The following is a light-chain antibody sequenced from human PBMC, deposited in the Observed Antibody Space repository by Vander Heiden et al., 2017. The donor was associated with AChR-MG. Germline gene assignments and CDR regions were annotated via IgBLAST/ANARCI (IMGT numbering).Light chain of an antibody. CDR1: SSDVGGFNY. CDR2: EVT. Sequence: QSALTQPPSASGSPGQSVTLPCTGTSSDVGGFNYVSWYQQHPGKAPKLMIYEVTKRPSGVPDRFSGSKSGNTASLTVSGLQAEDEADYYCSSYAGSNNWLFGGGTKLTVL. J-gene: IGLJ2*01. CDR3: SSYAGSNNWL. V-gene: IGLV2-8*01.